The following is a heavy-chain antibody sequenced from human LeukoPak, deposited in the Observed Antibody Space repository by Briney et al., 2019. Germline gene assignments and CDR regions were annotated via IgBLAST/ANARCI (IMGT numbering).Heavy chain of an antibody. J-gene: IGHJ4*02. Sequence: SETLSLTCAVYGGSFSGYYWSWIRQPPGKGLEWIGEINHSGSTNYNPSLKSRVTISVATSKNQFSLKLSSVTAADTAVYYCARGPHTGVNYYDSSGYYYWGQGTLVTVSS. V-gene: IGHV4-34*01. CDR1: GGSFSGYY. D-gene: IGHD3-22*01. CDR3: ARGPHTGVNYYDSSGYYY. CDR2: INHSGST.